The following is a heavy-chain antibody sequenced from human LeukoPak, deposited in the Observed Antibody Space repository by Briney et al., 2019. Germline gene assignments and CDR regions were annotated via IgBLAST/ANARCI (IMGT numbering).Heavy chain of an antibody. CDR3: ARAKDCGSITCPLDI. V-gene: IGHV3-20*04. D-gene: IGHD2-2*01. CDR2: INWNSGST. J-gene: IGHJ3*02. Sequence: TGGSLRLSCAASAFTFHDYGMSWVRQAPGKGLEWVSNINWNSGSTAYADSVKGRFTISRDNGKNSLYLQMNSLRVEDTALYYCARAKDCGSITCPLDIWGQGTMVTVSS. CDR1: AFTFHDYG.